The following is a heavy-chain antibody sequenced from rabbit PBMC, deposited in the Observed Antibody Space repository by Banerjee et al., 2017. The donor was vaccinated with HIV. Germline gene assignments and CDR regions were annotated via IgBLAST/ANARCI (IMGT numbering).Heavy chain of an antibody. D-gene: IGHD8-1*01. J-gene: IGHJ4*01. CDR2: IYNGDGST. V-gene: IGHV1S45*01. CDR1: GFSFSSTYY. CDR3: ARDGAGSTYWWYFNL. Sequence: QEQLEESGGDLVKPEGSLTLTCTASGFSFSSTYYMCWVRQAPGKGLEWIGCIYNGDGSTYYASWAKGRFTISSTSSTTLTLQMTSLTAADTATYFCARDGAGSTYWWYFNLWGPGTLVTVS.